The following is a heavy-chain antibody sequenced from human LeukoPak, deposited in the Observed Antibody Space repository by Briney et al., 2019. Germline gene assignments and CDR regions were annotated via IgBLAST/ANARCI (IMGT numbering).Heavy chain of an antibody. Sequence: PSETLSLTCAVYGGSFSGYYWSWIRQPPGKGLEWIGSIYYSGSTYYNPSLKSRVTITVDTSKNQFSLKLSSVTAADTAVYYCARGLRYSSGWWNYWGQGTLVTVSS. CDR2: IYYSGST. CDR1: GGSFSGYY. J-gene: IGHJ4*02. CDR3: ARGLRYSSGWWNY. V-gene: IGHV4-34*01. D-gene: IGHD6-19*01.